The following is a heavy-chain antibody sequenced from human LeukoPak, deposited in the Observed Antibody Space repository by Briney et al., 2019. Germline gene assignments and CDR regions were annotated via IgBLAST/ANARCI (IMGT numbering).Heavy chain of an antibody. D-gene: IGHD6-13*01. CDR2: IKSSSSYT. CDR3: ARALRIAAATTSFDY. Sequence: GGSLRLSCVASGFTLSDYYMTWIRQAPGKGLEWVSYIKSSSSYTNYADSVKGRFTVSRDNAKNSLYLQMNSLRAEDTAVYYCARALRIAAATTSFDYWGQGTLVTVSS. CDR1: GFTLSDYY. V-gene: IGHV3-11*03. J-gene: IGHJ4*02.